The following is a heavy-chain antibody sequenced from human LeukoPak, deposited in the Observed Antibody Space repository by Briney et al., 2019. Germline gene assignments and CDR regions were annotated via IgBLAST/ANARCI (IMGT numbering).Heavy chain of an antibody. D-gene: IGHD5-18*01. CDR2: IYYTGTT. CDR3: ARVVGYGYSDY. CDR1: GFTFSSYS. V-gene: IGHV4-59*01. Sequence: GSLRLSCAASGFTFSSYSMNWIRQPPGKALEWIGYIYYTGTTNYNPSLRSRVTISVDTSKNQFSLKLSSVTAADTAVYYCARVVGYGYSDYWGQGALVTVSS. J-gene: IGHJ4*02.